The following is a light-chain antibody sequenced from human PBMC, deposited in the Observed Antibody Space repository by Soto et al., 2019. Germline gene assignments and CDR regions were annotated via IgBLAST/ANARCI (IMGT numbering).Light chain of an antibody. CDR1: QDIRND. Sequence: AIQMTQSPSSLSVSAGDRVTITCRASQDIRNDLGWYQQKPGKAPKLLIYGTSNLQSGVPSRFSGSGSCTDFTLTISSLQPEDFAISYCLQDYIYPYTFGQGTKLEIK. V-gene: IGKV1-6*01. CDR3: LQDYIYPYT. J-gene: IGKJ2*01. CDR2: GTS.